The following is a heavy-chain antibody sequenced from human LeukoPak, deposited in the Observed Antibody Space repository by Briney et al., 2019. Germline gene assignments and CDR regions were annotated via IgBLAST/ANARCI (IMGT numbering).Heavy chain of an antibody. D-gene: IGHD3-10*01. V-gene: IGHV3-48*04. CDR3: TGNYYGSGSYADFDY. J-gene: IGHJ4*02. CDR2: ISSSSSTI. Sequence: GGSLRLSCAASGFTFSSSGMNWVRQAPGKGLEWVSYISSSSSTIYYADSVKGRFTISRDNAKNSLYLQMNSLRAEDTAVYYCTGNYYGSGSYADFDYWGQGTLVTVSS. CDR1: GFTFSSSG.